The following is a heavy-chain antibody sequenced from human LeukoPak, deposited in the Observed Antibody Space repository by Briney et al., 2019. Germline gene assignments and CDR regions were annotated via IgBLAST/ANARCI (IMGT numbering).Heavy chain of an antibody. CDR2: IKSKAHGGTT. V-gene: IGHV3-15*01. J-gene: IGHJ4*02. D-gene: IGHD6-13*01. CDR1: GFTFSNAY. CDR3: ATYSSSYYYFVY. Sequence: GGSLRLSCAASGFTFSNAYMSWVRQAPGKGLGWVGRIKSKAHGGTTEYAAPVKGRFTISRDDSKNTLFLQMNSLQTEDAALYYCATYSSSYYYFVYWGQGTLVTVSS.